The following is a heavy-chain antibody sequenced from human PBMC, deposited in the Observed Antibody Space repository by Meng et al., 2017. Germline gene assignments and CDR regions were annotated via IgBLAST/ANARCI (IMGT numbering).Heavy chain of an antibody. CDR1: GYTFTSYG. CDR3: ARGGSRYYGDYNWYFDL. Sequence: QGALGQSVGEVKKPGASVKVSCKASGYTFTSYGISWLRQAPGQGLEWMGWISAYNGNTNYAQKLQGRVTMTTDTSTSTAYMELRSLRSDDTAVYYCARGGSRYYGDYNWYFDLWGRGTLVTVSS. J-gene: IGHJ2*01. D-gene: IGHD4-17*01. CDR2: ISAYNGNT. V-gene: IGHV1-18*01.